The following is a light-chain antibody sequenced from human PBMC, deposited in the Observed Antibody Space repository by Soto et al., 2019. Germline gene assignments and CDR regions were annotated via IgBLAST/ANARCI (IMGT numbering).Light chain of an antibody. V-gene: IGKV3-15*01. CDR2: GAS. Sequence: EIVMTQSPATLSVSPGERATLSCRASKSVSSNLAWYQQKPGQAPRLLIYGASTRATGIPARFSGSGSGTEFTLTISSLQSEDSAVYNCQQYNNWLWTFGQGTKVEIK. CDR3: QQYNNWLWT. CDR1: KSVSSN. J-gene: IGKJ1*01.